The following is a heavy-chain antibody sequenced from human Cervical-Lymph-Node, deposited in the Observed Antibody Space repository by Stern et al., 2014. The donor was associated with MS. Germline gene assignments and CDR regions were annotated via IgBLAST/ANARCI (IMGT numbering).Heavy chain of an antibody. Sequence: VQLVESGGGVVQPGRSLTLSWAASGFSLSNSGMHWVRQAPGKGLEWVAVMSFVGGNKKYGDSVKGRFSISRDIANNTLFLQMNSLRPEDTAVYYCMGVGDAMHVWGQGTTVIVSS. CDR1: GFSLSNSG. CDR3: MGVGDAMHV. CDR2: MSFVGGNK. J-gene: IGHJ6*02. V-gene: IGHV3-30*03.